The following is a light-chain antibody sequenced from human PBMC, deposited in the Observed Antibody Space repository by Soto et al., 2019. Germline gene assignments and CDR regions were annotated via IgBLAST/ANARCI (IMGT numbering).Light chain of an antibody. CDR3: LQSHSTPLT. CDR2: AAT. CDR1: QNIKNY. J-gene: IGKJ5*01. Sequence: DVQMTQSPSSLSASVGDRVTITCRASQNIKNYLSWYQQRPGKAPRVVIFAATLLQSGVSSTFSGSGSGTEFTLTISSLHPDDFATYYCLQSHSTPLTFGQGTRL. V-gene: IGKV1-39*01.